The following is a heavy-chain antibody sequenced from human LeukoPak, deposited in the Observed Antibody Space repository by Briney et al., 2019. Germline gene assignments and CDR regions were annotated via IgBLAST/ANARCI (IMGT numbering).Heavy chain of an antibody. CDR2: IYYSGST. V-gene: IGHV4-59*08. Sequence: PSETLSLTCAVYGGSFRNYYWSWIRQPPGKGLEWIGYIYYSGSTNYNPSLKSRVTISVDTSKNQFSLKLNSVTAADTAVYYCARLFSGSYYPGDYWGQGTLVTVSS. CDR1: GGSFRNYY. D-gene: IGHD1-26*01. CDR3: ARLFSGSYYPGDY. J-gene: IGHJ4*02.